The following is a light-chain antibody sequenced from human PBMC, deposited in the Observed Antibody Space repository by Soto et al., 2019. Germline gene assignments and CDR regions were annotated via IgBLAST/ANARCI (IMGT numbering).Light chain of an antibody. V-gene: IGLV6-57*01. Sequence: NFMLTRPHSVSASPGKTVTISCSRSSGNIDAKYVQWFRHRPGSSPTTVIYEDYKRPSGVPDRFSGSIDKSSNAASLTISGVEPEDEADYYCQSYDSDNNWVFGGGTKLTVL. CDR1: SGNIDAKY. J-gene: IGLJ3*02. CDR3: QSYDSDNNWV. CDR2: EDY.